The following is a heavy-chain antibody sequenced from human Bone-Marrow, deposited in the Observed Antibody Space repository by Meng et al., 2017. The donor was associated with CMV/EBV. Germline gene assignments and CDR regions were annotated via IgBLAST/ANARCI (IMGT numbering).Heavy chain of an antibody. CDR2: ISGSGDST. D-gene: IGHD1-1*01. CDR3: AKDQLEYYYGMDV. Sequence: GESLKISCAASGFTFSSYAMNWVRQAPGKGLEWVSAISGSGDSTYYADSVKGRFTISRDNSKNTLYLQMNSLRAEDTAVYYCAKDQLEYYYGMDVWGQGTTVTVSS. V-gene: IGHV3-23*01. CDR1: GFTFSSYA. J-gene: IGHJ6*02.